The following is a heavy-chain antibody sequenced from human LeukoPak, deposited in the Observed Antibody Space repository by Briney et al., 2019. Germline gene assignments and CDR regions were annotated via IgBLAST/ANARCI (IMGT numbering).Heavy chain of an antibody. CDR1: GYTFTGYY. CDR3: ARARGIAVAGPLGY. D-gene: IGHD6-19*01. Sequence: GASVKVSCKASGYTFTGYYMHWVRQAPGQGLEWMGWINPNSGGTNYAQKFQGWVTMTRDTSISTAYVELSRLRSDDTAVYYCARARGIAVAGPLGYWGQGTLVTVSS. CDR2: INPNSGGT. J-gene: IGHJ4*02. V-gene: IGHV1-2*04.